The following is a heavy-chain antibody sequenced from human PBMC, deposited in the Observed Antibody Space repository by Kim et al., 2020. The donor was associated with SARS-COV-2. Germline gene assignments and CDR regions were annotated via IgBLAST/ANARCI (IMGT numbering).Heavy chain of an antibody. D-gene: IGHD5-12*01. CDR1: GFTFTSSA. J-gene: IGHJ4*02. CDR2: IVVGSGNT. CDR3: AAEGRGYSGYDYVPIDY. V-gene: IGHV1-58*01. Sequence: SVKVSCKASGFTFTSSAVQWVRQARGQRLEWIGWIVVGSGNTNYAQKFQERVTITRDMSTSTAYMELSSLRSEDTAVHYCAAEGRGYSGYDYVPIDYWGQGTLVTVSS.